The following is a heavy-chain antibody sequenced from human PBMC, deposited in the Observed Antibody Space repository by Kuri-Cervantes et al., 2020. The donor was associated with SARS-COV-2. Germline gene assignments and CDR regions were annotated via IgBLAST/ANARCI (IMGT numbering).Heavy chain of an antibody. CDR1: GFTFSSYG. CDR2: IRYDGSNK. D-gene: IGHD5-12*01. J-gene: IGHJ4*02. V-gene: IGHV3-30*02. Sequence: LSLTCAASGFTFSSYGMHWVRQAPGKGLEWVAFIRYDGSNKYYADSVKGRFTISRDNSKNTLYLQMNSLRAEDTAVYYCARGISYSGCDLDYWGQGTLVTVSS. CDR3: ARGISYSGCDLDY.